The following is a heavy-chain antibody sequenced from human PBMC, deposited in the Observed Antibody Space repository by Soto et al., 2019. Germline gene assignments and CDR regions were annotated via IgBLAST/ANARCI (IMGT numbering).Heavy chain of an antibody. Sequence: EVQLVESGGGLVQPGGSLRLSCAASGFSFSAYRMXWXXXXXXXXXXWVAYIGSSSSTIYYADSVKGRFTISRDNXXXXXXXXXXXXXXXXXXXXXXXXXXXXXXXHEGDYWGQGTLVTVSS. CDR1: GFSFSAYR. CDR2: IGSSSSTI. J-gene: IGHJ4*02. CDR3: XXXXXXXXXHEGDY. V-gene: IGHV3-48*01.